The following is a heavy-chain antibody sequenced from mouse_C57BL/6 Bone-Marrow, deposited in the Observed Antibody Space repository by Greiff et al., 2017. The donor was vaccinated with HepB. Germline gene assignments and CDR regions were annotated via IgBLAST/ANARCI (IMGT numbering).Heavy chain of an antibody. CDR2: ISSGGSYT. CDR1: GFTFSSYG. J-gene: IGHJ2*01. V-gene: IGHV5-6*01. Sequence: EVHLVESGGDLVKPGGSLKLSCAASGFTFSSYGMSWVRQTPDKRLEWVATISSGGSYTYYPDSVKGRFTISRDNAKNTLYLQMSSLKSEDTAMYYCARQTTMITFDYWGQGTTLTVSS. D-gene: IGHD2-4*01. CDR3: ARQTTMITFDY.